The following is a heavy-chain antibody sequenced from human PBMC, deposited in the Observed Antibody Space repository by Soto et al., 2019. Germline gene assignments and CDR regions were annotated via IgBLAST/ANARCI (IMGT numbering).Heavy chain of an antibody. CDR2: INHSGST. CDR1: GGSFSGYY. J-gene: IGHJ4*02. Sequence: NPSETLSLTCAVYGGSFSGYYWSWIRQPPGKGLEWIGEINHSGSTNYNPSLKSRVTISVDTSKNQFSLKLSSVTAADTAVYYCAESKGYQLLYGYWGQGTLVTVSS. V-gene: IGHV4-34*01. D-gene: IGHD2-2*02. CDR3: AESKGYQLLYGY.